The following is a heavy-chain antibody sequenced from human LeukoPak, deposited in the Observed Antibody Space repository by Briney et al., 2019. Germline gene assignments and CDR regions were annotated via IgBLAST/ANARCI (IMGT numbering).Heavy chain of an antibody. CDR2: IDHRGDT. D-gene: IGHD1-26*01. V-gene: IGHV4-34*01. Sequence: PSETLSLTCAVYGGSFSRYYWSWIRQSPGKGLEWIAEIDHRGDTNYNPSVKSRVTISVDTSKNQFSLRVRSLSAADTAVYYWAXXATISEXGYFDFWGQGTLVTVSS. J-gene: IGHJ4*03. CDR3: AXXATISEXGYFDF. CDR1: GGSFSRYY.